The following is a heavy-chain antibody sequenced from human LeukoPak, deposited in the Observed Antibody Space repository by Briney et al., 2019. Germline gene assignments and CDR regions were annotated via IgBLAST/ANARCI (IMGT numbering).Heavy chain of an antibody. Sequence: PSETLSLTCTVSGGSISSYYWSWIRQPPGKGLEWIGYIYYSGSTNYNPSLKSRVTISVDTSKNQFSLKLSSVTAADTAVYYCASGGSSYYWGQGTLVTVSS. CDR2: IYYSGST. CDR3: ASGGSSYY. D-gene: IGHD2-15*01. V-gene: IGHV4-59*01. CDR1: GGSISSYY. J-gene: IGHJ4*02.